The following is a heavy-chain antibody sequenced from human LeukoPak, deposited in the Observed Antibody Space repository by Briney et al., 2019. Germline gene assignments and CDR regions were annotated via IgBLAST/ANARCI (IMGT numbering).Heavy chain of an antibody. CDR3: LRDWYGSGSYWQIRESYFDY. V-gene: IGHV3-15*01. Sequence: GGSLTLSCAASGFTFSNAWMSWVRQAPGKGLEWVGRIKSKTDGGTTDYAAPVKGRFTISRDDSKNTLYLQMNSLKTEDTAVYYCLRDWYGSGSYWQIRESYFDYWGQGTLVTVSS. D-gene: IGHD3-10*01. CDR1: GFTFSNAW. CDR2: IKSKTDGGTT. J-gene: IGHJ4*02.